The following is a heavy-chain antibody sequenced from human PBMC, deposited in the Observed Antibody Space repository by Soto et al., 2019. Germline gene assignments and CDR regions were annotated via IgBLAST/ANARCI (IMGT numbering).Heavy chain of an antibody. V-gene: IGHV3-9*01. D-gene: IGHD1-1*01. CDR3: AQSGQLLADYSDY. CDR1: GVSFDDYA. CDR2: INWNGGSE. J-gene: IGHJ4*02. Sequence: EVQLLQSGGGVVQPGRSLRLSCVGSGVSFDDYAMHWVRQVPGKGLEWVAGINWNGGSEDYSASVRGRFVIDRDHANISVYLEMMRLSAEDTAVHYCAQSGQLLADYSDYWAQGTLVSVSS.